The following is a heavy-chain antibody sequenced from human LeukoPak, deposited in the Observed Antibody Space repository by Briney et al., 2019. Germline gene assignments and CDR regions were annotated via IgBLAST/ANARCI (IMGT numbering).Heavy chain of an antibody. D-gene: IGHD3-22*01. Sequence: ASVKVSCKASGYTFTSYGISWVRQAPGQGLEWMGGIIPIFGTANYAQKFQGRVTITTDESTSTAYMELSSLRSEDTAVYYCAREAYYYDSSGYYEGAFDIWGQGTMVTVSS. V-gene: IGHV1-69*05. J-gene: IGHJ3*02. CDR1: GYTFTSYG. CDR3: AREAYYYDSSGYYEGAFDI. CDR2: IIPIFGTA.